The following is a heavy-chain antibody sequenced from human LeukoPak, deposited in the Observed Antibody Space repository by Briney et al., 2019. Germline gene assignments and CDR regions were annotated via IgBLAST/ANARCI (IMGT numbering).Heavy chain of an antibody. D-gene: IGHD4-23*01. CDR1: GYTFTSYG. J-gene: IGHJ4*02. CDR3: ASELDGGNSFDY. Sequence: ASVKVSCKASGYTFTSYGISWVRQAPGQGLEWMGWISAYNGNTNYAQKLQGRVTMTTDTSTSTAYMELRSLRSEDTAVYYCASELDGGNSFDYWGQGTLVTVSS. CDR2: ISAYNGNT. V-gene: IGHV1-18*01.